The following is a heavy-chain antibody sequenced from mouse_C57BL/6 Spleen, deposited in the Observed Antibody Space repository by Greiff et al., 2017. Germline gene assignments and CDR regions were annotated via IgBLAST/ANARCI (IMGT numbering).Heavy chain of an antibody. CDR3: ARWDGYGLGAAMDY. D-gene: IGHD2-2*01. V-gene: IGHV1-78*01. Sequence: QVQLQQSDAELVKPGASVKISCKVSGYTFTDHTIHWMKQRPEQGLEWIGYIYPRDGSTKYNEKFKGKATLTADKSSRTAYIQLNSRTSEDSAVYFCARWDGYGLGAAMDYWGQGTSVTVSS. CDR1: GYTFTDHT. J-gene: IGHJ4*01. CDR2: IYPRDGST.